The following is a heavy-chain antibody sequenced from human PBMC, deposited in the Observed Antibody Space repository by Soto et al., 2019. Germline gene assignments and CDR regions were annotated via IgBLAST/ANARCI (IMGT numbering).Heavy chain of an antibody. J-gene: IGHJ4*02. CDR2: LVPQFGTP. CDR1: RGTFNRYA. D-gene: IGHD5-18*01. V-gene: IGHV1-69*01. Sequence: QVQLVQSAAEVKKPGSSVKVSCLASRGTFNRYAINWVRQAPGHGLEWLGALVPQFGTPNYAQKFQDRVKIVADESTNTTSMELRGLTSDDTAVYYCARQNRNTPMVPFDVWGQGPLVNVSS. CDR3: ARQNRNTPMVPFDV.